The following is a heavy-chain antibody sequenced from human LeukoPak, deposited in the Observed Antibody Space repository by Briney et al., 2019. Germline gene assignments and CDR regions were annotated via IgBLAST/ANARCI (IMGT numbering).Heavy chain of an antibody. CDR3: AKDGWPNSTPFGSGYEGTFGDY. D-gene: IGHD5-12*01. J-gene: IGHJ4*02. V-gene: IGHV3-23*01. Sequence: PGGTLRLSCAASGFTFSSYGMSWVRQAPGKGLEWVSAISGSGGSTYYADSVKGRFTISRDNSKNTLYLQMNSLRAEDTAVYYCAKDGWPNSTPFGSGYEGTFGDYWGQGTLVTVSS. CDR1: GFTFSSYG. CDR2: ISGSGGST.